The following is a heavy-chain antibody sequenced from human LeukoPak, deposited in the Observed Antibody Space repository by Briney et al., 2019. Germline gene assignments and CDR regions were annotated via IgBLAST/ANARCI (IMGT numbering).Heavy chain of an antibody. V-gene: IGHV3-20*01. Sequence: RSGGSLRLSCAASGFTFDDYGMSWVRQAPGKGLEWVSGINWNGGSTGYADSVKGRFTISRDNAKNSLYLQMNSLRAEDTALYHCARAFSGLGYYYYYYMDVWGKGTTVTVSS. CDR3: ARAFSGLGYYYYYYMDV. J-gene: IGHJ6*03. CDR2: INWNGGST. D-gene: IGHD1-26*01. CDR1: GFTFDDYG.